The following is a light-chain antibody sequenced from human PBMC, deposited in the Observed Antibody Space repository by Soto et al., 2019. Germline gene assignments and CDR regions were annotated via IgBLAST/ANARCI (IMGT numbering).Light chain of an antibody. CDR1: SSDVGGSDF. J-gene: IGLJ1*01. Sequence: QSALTQPASVSGSPGQSITISCTGTSSDVGGSDFVSWHQQHPGKAPKLMIYDVSKWPSGVSNRFSGSKSGNTASLTISGLQAEDEADYYCSSYTSNRSYVFGTGTKLTVL. V-gene: IGLV2-14*01. CDR3: SSYTSNRSYV. CDR2: DVS.